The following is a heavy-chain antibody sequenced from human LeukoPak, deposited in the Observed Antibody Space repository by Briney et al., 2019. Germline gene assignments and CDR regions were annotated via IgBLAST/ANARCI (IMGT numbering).Heavy chain of an antibody. CDR2: IWYDGSNK. D-gene: IGHD3-10*01. V-gene: IGHV3-33*08. Sequence: PGGSLRLSCAASGFTFSSYGMHWVRQAPGKGLEWVAVIWYDGSNKYYADSVKGRFTISRDNSKNTLYLQMNSLRAEDTAVYYCAREGDYYGSGVPFDYWGQGTLVTVSS. CDR3: AREGDYYGSGVPFDY. CDR1: GFTFSSYG. J-gene: IGHJ4*02.